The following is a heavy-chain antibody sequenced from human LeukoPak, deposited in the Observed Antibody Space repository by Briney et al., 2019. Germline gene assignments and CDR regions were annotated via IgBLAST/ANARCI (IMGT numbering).Heavy chain of an antibody. D-gene: IGHD1-26*01. CDR1: GFTFSNAW. CDR2: IKSKTDGGTT. CDR3: TTVHSGSYSWEGYYYYMDV. V-gene: IGHV3-15*01. J-gene: IGHJ6*03. Sequence: GGSLRLSCAASGFTFSNAWMSWVRQAPGKGLEWVGRIKSKTDGGTTDYAAPVKGRFTISRDDSKNTLYLQMNSLKTEDTAVYYCTTVHSGSYSWEGYYYYMDVWGKGTTVTVSS.